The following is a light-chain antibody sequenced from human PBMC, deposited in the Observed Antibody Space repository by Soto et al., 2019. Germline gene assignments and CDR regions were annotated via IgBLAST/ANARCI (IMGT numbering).Light chain of an antibody. J-gene: IGKJ1*01. CDR3: QQDNSHSWT. CDR2: KAY. V-gene: IGKV1-5*03. Sequence: DIQMTQSPSTLSASVGDRVTIPCRASQSISSGLSWYQQKTGKAPKLLIYKAYSIESGFPSRFSGSGSGTKFTLTISSLQPDDFATYYCQQDNSHSWTFGQGTKVEIK. CDR1: QSISSG.